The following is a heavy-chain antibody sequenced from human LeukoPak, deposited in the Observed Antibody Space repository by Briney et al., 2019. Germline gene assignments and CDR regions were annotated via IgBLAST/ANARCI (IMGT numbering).Heavy chain of an antibody. CDR2: IYYSGST. J-gene: IGHJ4*02. CDR1: GGSISSYY. CDR3: ARRLYYGKTFDY. V-gene: IGHV4-39*01. D-gene: IGHD3-22*01. Sequence: SETLSLTCTVSGGSISSYYWSWIRQPPGKGLEWIGSIYYSGSTYYNPSLKSRVTISVDTSKNQFSLKLSSVTAADTAVYYCARRLYYGKTFDYWGQGTLVTVSS.